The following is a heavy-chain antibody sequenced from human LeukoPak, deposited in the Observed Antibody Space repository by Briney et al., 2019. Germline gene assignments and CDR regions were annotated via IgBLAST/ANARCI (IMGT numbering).Heavy chain of an antibody. CDR2: ISHDGTNK. J-gene: IGHJ6*02. V-gene: IGHV3-30*18. CDR1: GYTFSGYG. Sequence: PGGSLRLSCAAPGYTFSGYGMHWVRQAPGKGLEWVTFISHDGTNKYYADSVKGRFTISRDNSKNTLYLQMNSLRAEDTAVYYCAKDLGSSGYGDYYGMDVWGQGTTVTVSS. CDR3: AKDLGSSGYGDYYGMDV. D-gene: IGHD6-13*01.